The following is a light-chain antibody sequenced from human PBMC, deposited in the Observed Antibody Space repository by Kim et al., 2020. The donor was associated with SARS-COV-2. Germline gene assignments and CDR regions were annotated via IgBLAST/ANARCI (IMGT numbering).Light chain of an antibody. CDR1: SSDVGGYNY. CDR3: SSYTSSSTWV. J-gene: IGLJ3*02. Sequence: QSVLTQPASVSGSPGQSITISCNGTSSDVGGYNYVSWYQQHPGKAPKLMIYDVSNRPSGVSNRFSGSKSGNTASLTISGLQAEDEADYYCSSYTSSSTWVFGGGTQLTVL. V-gene: IGLV2-14*03. CDR2: DVS.